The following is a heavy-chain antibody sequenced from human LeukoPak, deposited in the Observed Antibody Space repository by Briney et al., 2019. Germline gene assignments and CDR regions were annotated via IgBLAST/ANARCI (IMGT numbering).Heavy chain of an antibody. CDR1: GGSISSYY. J-gene: IGHJ4*02. CDR3: ARGRNHAYYFDY. D-gene: IGHD1-14*01. Sequence: SETLSLTCTVSGGSISSYYWSWIRQPPGKGLEWIGYIYYSGRTNYNPSLKSRVTISVDTSKNQFPLKLTSATAADTAVYYCARGRNHAYYFDYWGQGTLVTVSS. CDR2: IYYSGRT. V-gene: IGHV4-59*01.